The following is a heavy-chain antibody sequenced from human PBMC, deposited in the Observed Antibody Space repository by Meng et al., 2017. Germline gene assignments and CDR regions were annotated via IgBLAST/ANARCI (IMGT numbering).Heavy chain of an antibody. J-gene: IGHJ4*02. Sequence: QLQLPESGPGLVKPSQTLSLTCPVSGGSVSSGGYSWNGIRQPPGKGLEWIGYIFHSGTTYYNPSLESRVTISIDTSKNQFSLKVTSATAADTAVYYCARGYGGLDYWGQGTLVTVSS. CDR1: GGSVSSGGYS. CDR2: IFHSGTT. D-gene: IGHD3-10*01. CDR3: ARGYGGLDY. V-gene: IGHV4-30-2*01.